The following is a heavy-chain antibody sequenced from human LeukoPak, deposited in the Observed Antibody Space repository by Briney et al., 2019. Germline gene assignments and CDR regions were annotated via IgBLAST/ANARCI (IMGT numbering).Heavy chain of an antibody. J-gene: IGHJ3*02. CDR3: AREGYTSIVGALDAFDI. Sequence: GGSLRLSCAASGFTFSSNYMSWVRQAPGKGLEGVATIKQDGSEKYYMDSVKGRFTISRDNAKNSLYLQMNSLRAEDTAVYYCAREGYTSIVGALDAFDIWGQGTMVTVSS. D-gene: IGHD1-26*01. CDR2: IKQDGSEK. V-gene: IGHV3-7*01. CDR1: GFTFSSNY.